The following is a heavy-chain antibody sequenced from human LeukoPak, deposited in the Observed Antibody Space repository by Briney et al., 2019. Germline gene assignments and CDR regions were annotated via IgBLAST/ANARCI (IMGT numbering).Heavy chain of an antibody. CDR1: GGSISSYY. CDR3: ASYSPYYYGMDV. J-gene: IGHJ6*04. Sequence: SETLSLTCTVSGGSISSYYWSWIRQPPGKGLEWIGYIYNSGSTNYNPSLKSRVTISVDTSKNQFSLKLSSVTAADTAVYYCASYSPYYYGMDVSGKGTTVTVSS. V-gene: IGHV4-59*01. D-gene: IGHD5-18*01. CDR2: IYNSGST.